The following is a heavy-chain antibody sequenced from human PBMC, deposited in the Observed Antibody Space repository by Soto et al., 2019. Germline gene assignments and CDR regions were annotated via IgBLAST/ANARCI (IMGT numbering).Heavy chain of an antibody. J-gene: IGHJ4*02. D-gene: IGHD5-12*01. Sequence: GASVKVSCKASGYTFTSYYMHWVRQAPGQGLEWMGIINPSGGSTSYAQKFQGRVTMTRDTSTSTVYMELSSLRSEDTAVYYCAIGSGYDTTDDDWDNVFDYWGQGTLVTVSS. CDR3: AIGSGYDTTDDDWDNVFDY. CDR1: GYTFTSYY. CDR2: INPSGGST. V-gene: IGHV1-46*01.